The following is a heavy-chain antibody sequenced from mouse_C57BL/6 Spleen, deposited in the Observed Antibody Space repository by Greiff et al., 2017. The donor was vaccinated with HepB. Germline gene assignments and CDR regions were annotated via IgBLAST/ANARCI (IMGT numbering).Heavy chain of an antibody. V-gene: IGHV1-4*01. CDR2: INPSSGYT. J-gene: IGHJ4*01. CDR3: ARHYSNYGDAMDY. D-gene: IGHD2-5*01. Sequence: QVQLKQSGAELARPGASVKMSCKASGYTFTSYTMHWVKQRPGQGLEWIGYINPSSGYTKYNQKFKDKATLTADKSSSTAYMQLSSLTSEDSAVYHCARHYSNYGDAMDYWGQGTSDTVSS. CDR1: GYTFTSYT.